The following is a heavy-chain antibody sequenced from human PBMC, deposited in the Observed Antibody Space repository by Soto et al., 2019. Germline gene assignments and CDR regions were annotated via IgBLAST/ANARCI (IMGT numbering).Heavy chain of an antibody. V-gene: IGHV1-2*04. CDR2: INPNSGGT. Sequence: DSVKVSCKASGSTFTGYYMHWVRQAPGQGLEWMGWINPNSGGTNYAQKFQGWVTMTRDTSISPAYMELSRLRSDDTAVYFCARELYDVSASSGSTSSVYWCQATLLTVSS. J-gene: IGHJ4*02. D-gene: IGHD6-19*01. CDR1: GSTFTGYY. CDR3: ARELYDVSASSGSTSSVY.